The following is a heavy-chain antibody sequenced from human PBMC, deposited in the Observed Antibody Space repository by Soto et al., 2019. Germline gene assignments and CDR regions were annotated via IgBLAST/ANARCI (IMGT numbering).Heavy chain of an antibody. V-gene: IGHV3-33*01. J-gene: IGHJ4*02. CDR2: IWYDGSKS. D-gene: IGHD4-4*01. CDR3: ARINRNNYNIDH. CDR1: GFTLSSHG. Sequence: GXSLRLSCAASGFTLSSHGLHWSRQGPGKGLEWVAVIWYDGSKSAYADSVRGRFTISRDNSKNTLYLQMNSLRAEDTAVYYCARINRNNYNIDHWGQGTPVTVSS.